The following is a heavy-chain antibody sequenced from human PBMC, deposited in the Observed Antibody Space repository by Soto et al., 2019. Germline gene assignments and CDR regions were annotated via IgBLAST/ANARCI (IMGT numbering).Heavy chain of an antibody. Sequence: GASVKVSCKASGYTFTGYYMHWVRQAPGQGLEWMGWINPNSGGTNYAQKFQGWVTMTRDTSISTAYMELSRLRSDDTAVYYCARDGTIAVAGEFAYWGQGTLVTVSS. J-gene: IGHJ4*02. CDR2: INPNSGGT. D-gene: IGHD6-19*01. CDR3: ARDGTIAVAGEFAY. CDR1: GYTFTGYY. V-gene: IGHV1-2*04.